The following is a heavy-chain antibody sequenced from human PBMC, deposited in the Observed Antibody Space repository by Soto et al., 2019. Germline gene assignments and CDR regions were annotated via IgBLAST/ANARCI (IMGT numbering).Heavy chain of an antibody. CDR3: ARLRDRSFDY. Sequence: PSGTLSLTCAVSGDSISREYCMWIRQPPGKGLEWIGYIYYSGSTNYNPSLKSRVTISVDTSKNQFSLKLSSVTAADTAVYYCARLRDRSFDYWGQGTLVTVSS. CDR2: IYYSGST. J-gene: IGHJ4*02. V-gene: IGHV4-59*08. CDR1: GDSISREY.